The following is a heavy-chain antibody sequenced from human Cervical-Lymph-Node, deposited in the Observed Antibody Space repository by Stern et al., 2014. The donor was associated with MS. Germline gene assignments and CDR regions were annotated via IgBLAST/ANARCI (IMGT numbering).Heavy chain of an antibody. Sequence: ESGPTLVKPTQTLTLTCTFSGFSLRTSGVGVGWIRQPPGKALEGLAVIYWDDDKRYSPSLKTRLTITKDTSKNQVVLTMTNMDPVDTATYYCAQTVGNSGTSNVDSWGQGTLVTVSS. CDR3: AQTVGNSGTSNVDS. D-gene: IGHD3-10*01. J-gene: IGHJ4*02. CDR1: GFSLRTSGVG. CDR2: IYWDDDK. V-gene: IGHV2-5*02.